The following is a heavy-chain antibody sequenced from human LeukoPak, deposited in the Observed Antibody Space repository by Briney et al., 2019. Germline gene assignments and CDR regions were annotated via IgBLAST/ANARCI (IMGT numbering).Heavy chain of an antibody. V-gene: IGHV4-59*01. Sequence: PSETLSLTCTVSGGSISSNYWSWIRQPPGKGLEWIGWIYYSGNTNYNPSLKSRVTISVDTSKNQFSLKLSSVTAADTAVYYCVRENYSSGWYGIIDYWGQGTLVTVSS. CDR1: GGSISSNY. D-gene: IGHD6-19*01. J-gene: IGHJ4*02. CDR2: IYYSGNT. CDR3: VRENYSSGWYGIIDY.